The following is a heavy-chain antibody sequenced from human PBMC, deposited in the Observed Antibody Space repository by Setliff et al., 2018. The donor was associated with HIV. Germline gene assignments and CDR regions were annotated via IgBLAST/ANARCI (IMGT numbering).Heavy chain of an antibody. CDR2: IYVGGSV. Sequence: SETLSLTCTVSGGSMNSDSYSWTWLRQPAGKEPELIGHIYVGGSVIYNPSLASRVTISMVPSKNQFSLDLSSVTAADTAKYYCARAKTIGVSAVFFDPWGQGRPVTVS. D-gene: IGHD3-3*01. CDR1: GGSMNSDSYS. CDR3: ARAKTIGVSAVFFDP. V-gene: IGHV4-61*09. J-gene: IGHJ5*02.